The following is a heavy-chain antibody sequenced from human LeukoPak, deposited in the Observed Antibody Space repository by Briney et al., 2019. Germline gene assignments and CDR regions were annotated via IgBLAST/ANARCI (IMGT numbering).Heavy chain of an antibody. D-gene: IGHD3-9*01. CDR3: ARDTRPGVLRYFDWLPNRGAFDI. CDR1: GYTFTGYY. CDR2: INPNSGGT. V-gene: IGHV1-2*02. Sequence: ASVKVSCKASGYTFTGYYMHWVRQAPGQGLEWMGWINPNSGGTNYAQKFQGRVTMTRDTSISTAYMELSRLRSDDTAVYYCARDTRPGVLRYFDWLPNRGAFDIWGQGTMVTVSS. J-gene: IGHJ3*02.